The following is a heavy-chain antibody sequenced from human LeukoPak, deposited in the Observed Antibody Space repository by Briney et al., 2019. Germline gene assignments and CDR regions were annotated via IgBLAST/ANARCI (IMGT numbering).Heavy chain of an antibody. CDR3: ARSNYDYVWGSYRPSGYFGY. CDR2: INPNSGGT. Sequence: ASANVSCKASGYTSTGFYMHCVRQAAGQRREWMGWINPNSGGTNYAQKFQGRVTMTRDTSISTAYMELSRLRSDDTAVYYCARSNYDYVWGSYRPSGYFGYWGQGTLVTVSS. V-gene: IGHV1-2*02. J-gene: IGHJ4*02. D-gene: IGHD3-16*02. CDR1: GYTSTGFY.